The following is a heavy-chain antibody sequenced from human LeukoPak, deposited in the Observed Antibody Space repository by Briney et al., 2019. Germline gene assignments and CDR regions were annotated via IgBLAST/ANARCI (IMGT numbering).Heavy chain of an antibody. D-gene: IGHD5-12*01. Sequence: GGSLRLSCAASGFTFDDYTIHWVRQAAGKGLELVSFIIWDGGSTYYADSVKGRFTISRDNSKNSLYMQMNSLRTEDTALYYCAKANGGYDYREYYCYYYMDVWGKGTTVTVSS. V-gene: IGHV3-43*01. CDR1: GFTFDDYT. CDR2: IIWDGGST. CDR3: AKANGGYDYREYYCYYYMDV. J-gene: IGHJ6*03.